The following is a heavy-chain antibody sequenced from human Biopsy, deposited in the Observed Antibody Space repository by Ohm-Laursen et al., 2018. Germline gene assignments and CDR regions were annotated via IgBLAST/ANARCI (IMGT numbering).Heavy chain of an antibody. CDR3: AKDVFGGFSGSTDYYAYYFDS. CDR1: GFTFSNYA. D-gene: IGHD3-10*02. Sequence: SLRLSCAASGFTFSNYAMSWVRQAPGKGLEWVSAISGSAGSTNYADSVKGRLSISRDTSKNTLYLQMNSLRAEDTAVYYCAKDVFGGFSGSTDYYAYYFDSWGQGTLVTVSS. V-gene: IGHV3-23*01. J-gene: IGHJ4*02. CDR2: ISGSAGST.